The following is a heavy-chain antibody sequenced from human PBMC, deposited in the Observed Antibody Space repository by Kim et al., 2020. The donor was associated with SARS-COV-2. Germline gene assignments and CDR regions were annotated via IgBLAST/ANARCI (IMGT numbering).Heavy chain of an antibody. Sequence: GGSLRLSCAASGFTFSSYAMSWVRQAPGKGLEWVSAISGSGGSTYYADSVKGRFTNSRDNSKNTLYLQMNSLRAEDTAVYYCAKWTTMVRAFDYWGQGTLVTVSS. V-gene: IGHV3-23*01. CDR3: AKWTTMVRAFDY. D-gene: IGHD3-10*01. CDR2: ISGSGGST. J-gene: IGHJ4*02. CDR1: GFTFSSYA.